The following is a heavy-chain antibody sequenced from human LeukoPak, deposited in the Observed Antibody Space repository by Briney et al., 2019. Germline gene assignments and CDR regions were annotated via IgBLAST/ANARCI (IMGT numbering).Heavy chain of an antibody. CDR2: INHSGST. D-gene: IGHD2-15*01. CDR1: GGSFSGYY. CDR3: ARESRTQCSGGSCYSYYYYYYGMDV. V-gene: IGHV4-34*01. J-gene: IGHJ6*02. Sequence: SETLSLTCAVYGGSFSGYYWSWIRQPPGKGLEWIGEINHSGSTNYNPSLKSRVTISVDTSKNQFSLKLSSVTAADTAVYYCARESRTQCSGGSCYSYYYYYYGMDVWGQGTTVTVSS.